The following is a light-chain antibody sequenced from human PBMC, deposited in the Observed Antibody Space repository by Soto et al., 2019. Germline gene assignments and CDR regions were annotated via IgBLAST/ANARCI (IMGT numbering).Light chain of an antibody. CDR2: HTS. CDR3: LQHKSYPWT. CDR1: LDIVND. J-gene: IGKJ1*01. Sequence: DVQVTQSKSSLSASIGDRVSITCRASLDIVNDLDWYQQKPGKAPKRLLYHTSTLQSGVPSRFSGAGSGAEFTLTINGLQSEDFATYFCLQHKSYPWTSGHGTMVDVK. V-gene: IGKV1-17*01.